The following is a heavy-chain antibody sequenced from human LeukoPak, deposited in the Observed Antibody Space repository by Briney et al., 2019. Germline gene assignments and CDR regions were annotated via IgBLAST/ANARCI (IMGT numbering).Heavy chain of an antibody. CDR3: ARDQHEIVVVPAAVDFDY. J-gene: IGHJ4*02. Sequence: ASVKVSCKASGYTFTSYGISWVRQAPGQGLEWMGWISAYNGNTNYAQKLQGRVTMTTDTSTSTAYMELRSLRSDETAVYYCARDQHEIVVVPAAVDFDYWGQGTLVTVSS. V-gene: IGHV1-18*01. CDR2: ISAYNGNT. CDR1: GYTFTSYG. D-gene: IGHD2-2*01.